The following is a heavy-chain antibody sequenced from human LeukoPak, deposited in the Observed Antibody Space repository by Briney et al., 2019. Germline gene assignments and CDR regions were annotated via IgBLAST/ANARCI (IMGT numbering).Heavy chain of an antibody. CDR2: ISSSSSYI. CDR1: GFTFNDYN. CDR3: ARVGLAFGGVDY. V-gene: IGHV3-21*01. D-gene: IGHD3-10*01. Sequence: GGSLRLSCAASGFTFNDYNMNWVRQAPGKGLEWVSSISSSSSYIYYADSVKGRFTISRDNAKNSLYLQMNSLRAEDTAVYYCARVGLAFGGVDYWGQGTLVTVSS. J-gene: IGHJ4*02.